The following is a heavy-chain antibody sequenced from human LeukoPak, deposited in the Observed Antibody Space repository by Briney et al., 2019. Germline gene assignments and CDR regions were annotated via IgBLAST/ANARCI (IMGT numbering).Heavy chain of an antibody. V-gene: IGHV3-53*01. J-gene: IGHJ6*02. Sequence: GGSLRLSCAASGITVSVNYMSWVRQAPGKGLERVSVIYSGENTYYADSVKGRFTISRDNSKNTLYLQMNSLRAEDTAVYYCARAPPTVTKHGMDVWGQGTTVTVS. CDR1: GITVSVNY. D-gene: IGHD4-17*01. CDR2: IYSGENT. CDR3: ARAPPTVTKHGMDV.